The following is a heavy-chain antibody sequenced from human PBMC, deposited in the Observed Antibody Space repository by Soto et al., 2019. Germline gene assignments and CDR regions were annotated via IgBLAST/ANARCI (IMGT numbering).Heavy chain of an antibody. D-gene: IGHD2-2*01. CDR2: ISYDGSNK. J-gene: IGHJ5*02. V-gene: IGHV3-30*18. CDR1: GFTFSSYG. Sequence: GGSLRLSCAASGFTFSSYGMHWVRQAPGKGLEWVAVISYDGSNKYYADSVKGRFTISRDNSKNTLYLQMNSLRAEDTAVYYCAKEESNVVPVTPGGPGGQGTLVTVSS. CDR3: AKEESNVVPVTPGGP.